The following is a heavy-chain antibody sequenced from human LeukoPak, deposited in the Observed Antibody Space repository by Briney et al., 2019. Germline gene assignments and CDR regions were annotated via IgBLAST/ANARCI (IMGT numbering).Heavy chain of an antibody. CDR3: ATAMQYCSSTSCWAFDY. CDR1: GYTFTGYY. V-gene: IGHV1-3*01. Sequence: AASVKVSCKASGYTFTGYYMHWVRQAPGQRLEWMGWINAGNANTKYSQKFQGRVTITRDTSASTAYMELSSLRSEDTAVYYCATAMQYCSSTSCWAFDYWGQGTLVTVSS. D-gene: IGHD2-2*01. J-gene: IGHJ4*02. CDR2: INAGNANT.